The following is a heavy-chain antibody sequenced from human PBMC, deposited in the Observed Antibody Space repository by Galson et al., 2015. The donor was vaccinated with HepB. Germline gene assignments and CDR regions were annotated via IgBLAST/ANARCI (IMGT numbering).Heavy chain of an antibody. J-gene: IGHJ6*03. D-gene: IGHD1-26*01. Sequence: SLRLSCAASGLTFSSFAMSWVRQAPGKGLEWVSMIVGSGTGTQYADSVKGRFTISRDNSKNTLYLQVDSLGGEDTAVYYCAKNKGAGPHYNYCMDVWGKGTTVTVSS. CDR1: GLTFSSFA. V-gene: IGHV3-23*01. CDR2: IVGSGTGT. CDR3: AKNKGAGPHYNYCMDV.